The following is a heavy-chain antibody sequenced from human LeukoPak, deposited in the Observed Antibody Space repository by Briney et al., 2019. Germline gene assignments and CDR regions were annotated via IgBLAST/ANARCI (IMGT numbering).Heavy chain of an antibody. J-gene: IGHJ4*02. V-gene: IGHV1-2*06. CDR3: AASIALTGNFFDY. Sequence: ASVKVSCKTSGYTFTGYYMHWVRQAPGQGLEWMGRINPKSGGTDYAQKLQGRVTMTRDTAISTAYMELSRLRSDDTAVYCCAASIALTGNFFDYWGQGTLVTVSS. CDR1: GYTFTGYY. D-gene: IGHD6-19*01. CDR2: INPKSGGT.